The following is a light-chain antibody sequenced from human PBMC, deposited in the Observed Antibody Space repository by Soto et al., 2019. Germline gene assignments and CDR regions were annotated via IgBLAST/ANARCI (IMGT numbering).Light chain of an antibody. V-gene: IGKV1-5*03. CDR1: QSISSW. CDR3: QQYNSYWT. J-gene: IGKJ1*01. CDR2: KAS. Sequence: DIQMTQSPSTLSASVGDRVTITCRASQSISSWLAWYQQKPGKAPKLLIYKASSLESGAPSMFSSSGSGTEFTLTISSLQPDDFATYYCQQYNSYWTFGQGTKVEIK.